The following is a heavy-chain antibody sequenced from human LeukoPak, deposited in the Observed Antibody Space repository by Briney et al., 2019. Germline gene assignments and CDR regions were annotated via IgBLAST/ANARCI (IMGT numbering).Heavy chain of an antibody. CDR2: IYSSGST. J-gene: IGHJ4*02. Sequence: SETLSPTCTVSGGLISSGSYYWSWIRQPAGKGLEWIGRIYSSGSTNYNPALRSRLTISVDTSKNQFSLKLSSVTAADTAVYYCASTICISTSCYPGVVDYWGQGTLVTVSS. D-gene: IGHD2-2*01. CDR3: ASTICISTSCYPGVVDY. V-gene: IGHV4-61*02. CDR1: GGLISSGSYY.